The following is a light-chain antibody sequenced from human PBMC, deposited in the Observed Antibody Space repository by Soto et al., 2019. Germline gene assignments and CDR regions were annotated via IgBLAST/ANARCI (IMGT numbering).Light chain of an antibody. CDR2: DAS. J-gene: IGKJ5*01. CDR3: QQSGSGPLT. Sequence: EIVLTQSPATLSLSPGESATLSCRASQSVSSSLAWYQQKPGQAPRLLIYDASNRATGIPARFSGSGSGTDFTLTISSLEPGDFAVYYCQQSGSGPLTFGQGTRLEIK. CDR1: QSVSSS. V-gene: IGKV3-11*01.